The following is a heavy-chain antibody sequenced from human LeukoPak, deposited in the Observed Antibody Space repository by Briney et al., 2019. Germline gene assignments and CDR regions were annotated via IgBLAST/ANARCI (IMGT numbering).Heavy chain of an antibody. V-gene: IGHV3-7*01. CDR1: GFTFSSYW. Sequence: PGGSLRLSCGASGFTFSSYWMSWVRQAPGQGLEWVANINQDGTEKYSVDSVKGRFTISRDNAKNTLYLQMNSLRAEDTAMYYCVREIGAAVAYWGQGTLVTVSS. CDR3: VREIGAAVAY. CDR2: INQDGTEK. D-gene: IGHD6-13*01. J-gene: IGHJ4*02.